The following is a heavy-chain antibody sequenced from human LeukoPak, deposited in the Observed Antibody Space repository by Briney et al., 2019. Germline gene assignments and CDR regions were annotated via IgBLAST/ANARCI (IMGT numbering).Heavy chain of an antibody. CDR3: ARDTRNYYDSSGRVEA. J-gene: IGHJ5*02. D-gene: IGHD3-22*01. CDR2: IIPILGIA. Sequence: ASVKVSCKASGHTFTSYGISWVRQAPGQGLEWMGRIIPILGIANYAQKFQGRVTITADKSTSTAYMELSSLRSEDTAVYYCARDTRNYYDSSGRVEAWGQGTLVTVSS. V-gene: IGHV1-69*04. CDR1: GHTFTSYG.